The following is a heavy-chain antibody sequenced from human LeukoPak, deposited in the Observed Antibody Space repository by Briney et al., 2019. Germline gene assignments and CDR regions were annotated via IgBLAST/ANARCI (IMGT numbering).Heavy chain of an antibody. V-gene: IGHV3-11*01. CDR2: IGLSGSAI. CDR1: GFTYSDYH. D-gene: IGHD3-22*01. J-gene: IGHJ6*03. CDR3: ARVPYYVSSGYYYYYYYMDV. Sequence: PGGSLRLSCAASGFTYSDYHMRWIRQAPGKGLEFVSYIGLSGSAIYYADSVKGRFTISRDNAENSLYLQMNTLRAEDTAVYFCARVPYYVSSGYYYYYYYMDVWGTGTTVTVSS.